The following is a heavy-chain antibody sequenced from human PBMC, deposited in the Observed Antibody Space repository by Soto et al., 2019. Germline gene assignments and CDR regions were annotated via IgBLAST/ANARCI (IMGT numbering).Heavy chain of an antibody. CDR3: ARSLAVVTAIPYY. J-gene: IGHJ4*02. Sequence: LSLTCAVSGGSISSSNWWSWVRQPPGKGLEWIGEIYHSGSTNYNPSLKSRVTISVDKSKNQFSLKLSSVTAADTAVYYCARSLAVVTAIPYYWGQGTLVTVSS. CDR1: GGSISSSNW. D-gene: IGHD2-21*02. CDR2: IYHSGST. V-gene: IGHV4-4*02.